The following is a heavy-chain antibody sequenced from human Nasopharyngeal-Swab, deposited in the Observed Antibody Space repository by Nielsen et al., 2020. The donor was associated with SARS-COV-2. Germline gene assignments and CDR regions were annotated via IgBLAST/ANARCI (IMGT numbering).Heavy chain of an antibody. CDR3: ARCTGGRSYDILTGYTYQYYCNDMDV. J-gene: IGHJ6*02. V-gene: IGHV3-9*01. Sequence: SLKISCAASGFTFDDYTMYWVRQAPGEGLEWVSGINWNSGSKGYADSVKGRCTVSRDNAKNLLFLQMNSLRAEDTAVYYCARCTGGRSYDILTGYTYQYYCNDMDVWGQGTTVTVAS. CDR1: GFTFDDYT. D-gene: IGHD3-9*01. CDR2: INWNSGSK.